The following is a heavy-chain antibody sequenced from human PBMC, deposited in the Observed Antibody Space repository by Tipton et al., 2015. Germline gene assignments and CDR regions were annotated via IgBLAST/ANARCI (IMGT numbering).Heavy chain of an antibody. CDR3: ARAAELGLYCMDV. Sequence: SLRLSCAASGFTFSSYAMSWVRQAPGKGLEWVSPISGSGVSRYYGDSVKGRFTISRENAKNSLYLQMNSLRAEDTAVYYCARAAELGLYCMDVWGQGTTVTVSS. V-gene: IGHV3-23*01. CDR2: ISGSGVSR. D-gene: IGHD2-8*01. CDR1: GFTFSSYA. J-gene: IGHJ6*02.